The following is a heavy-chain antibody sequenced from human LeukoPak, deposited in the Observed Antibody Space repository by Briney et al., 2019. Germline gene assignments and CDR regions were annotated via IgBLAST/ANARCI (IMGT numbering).Heavy chain of an antibody. Sequence: GGSLRLSCAASGFTVSSNYMSWVRQAPGKGLEWVSVIYSGGSTYYADSVKGRFTISRDNSKNTLYLQMNSLRAEDTAVYYCAKINYPAAHGGGWGQGTLVTVSS. J-gene: IGHJ4*02. D-gene: IGHD2-2*01. CDR1: GFTVSSNY. CDR3: AKINYPAAHGGG. V-gene: IGHV3-66*01. CDR2: IYSGGST.